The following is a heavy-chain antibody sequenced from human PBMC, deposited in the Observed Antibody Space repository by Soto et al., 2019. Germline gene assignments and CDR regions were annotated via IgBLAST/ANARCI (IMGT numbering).Heavy chain of an antibody. J-gene: IGHJ5*02. V-gene: IGHV3-74*03. D-gene: IGHD4-17*01. CDR3: ARDQTTGDWFDA. CDR1: GFDFNNYW. Sequence: EVQLVESGGGLVQPGGSLRLSCGASGFDFNNYWMHWVRQVPGKGLVWVSRINGDGSDTKYADSVKGRFTISRDNAKNKVYLQMNSLRAEDTAVYYCARDQTTGDWFDAWGQGTLVTVSS. CDR2: INGDGSDT.